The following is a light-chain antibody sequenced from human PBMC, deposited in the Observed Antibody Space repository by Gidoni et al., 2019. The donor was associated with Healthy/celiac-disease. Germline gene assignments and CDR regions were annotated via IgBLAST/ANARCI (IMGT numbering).Light chain of an antibody. Sequence: DIVMTQYPLSLHVTPGEPASISCRSSHSRRHSNGYNYLDWYLQKPGQSPQLLIYLGSNRASGGADRCSGSGSGTDVTLKISRVEDEDVGVYYCMQARQTPLFTFGPGTKVDIK. V-gene: IGKV2-28*01. CDR1: HSRRHSNGYNY. CDR2: LGS. CDR3: MQARQTPLFT. J-gene: IGKJ3*01.